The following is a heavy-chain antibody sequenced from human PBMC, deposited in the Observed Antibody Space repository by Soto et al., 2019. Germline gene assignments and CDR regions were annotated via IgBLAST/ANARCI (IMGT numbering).Heavy chain of an antibody. CDR2: IYYSGST. CDR3: ASGTLGGGLLDV. Sequence: PWETLSLTCPVSGGSISSYYWSWIRQPPGKGLEWIGYIYYSGSTNYNPSLKSRVTISVDTSKNQFSLKLSSVTAADTAVYYCASGTLGGGLLDVWGQGTTVTVSS. D-gene: IGHD3-16*01. J-gene: IGHJ6*02. CDR1: GGSISSYY. V-gene: IGHV4-59*01.